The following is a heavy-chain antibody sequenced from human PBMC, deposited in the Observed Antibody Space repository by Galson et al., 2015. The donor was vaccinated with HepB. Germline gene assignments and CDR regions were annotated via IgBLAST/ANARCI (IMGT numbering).Heavy chain of an antibody. CDR1: GDSVSNNNAA. V-gene: IGHV6-1*01. J-gene: IGHJ4*02. Sequence: CAISGDSVSNNNAAWYWIRQSPSRSLEWLGRTYYRARWYSDYTVSLRGRITINADTSKNQFSLQLNSVTPEDTAVYYCARAVGDTSTYANDYWGQGTLVTVSS. CDR3: ARAVGDTSTYANDY. CDR2: TYYRARWYS. D-gene: IGHD2-2*01.